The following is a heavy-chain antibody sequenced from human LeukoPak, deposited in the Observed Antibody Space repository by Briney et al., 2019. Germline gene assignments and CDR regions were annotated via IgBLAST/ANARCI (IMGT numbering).Heavy chain of an antibody. CDR1: GGSFSGYY. J-gene: IGHJ6*02. CDR2: INHSGST. CDR3: ARGLEDFDPSYYYYGMDV. V-gene: IGHV4-34*01. Sequence: KSSETLSLTCAVYGGSFSGYYWSWIRQPPGKGLEWIGEINHSGSTNYNPSLKSRVTISVDTSKNQFSLKLSSVTAADTAVYYCARGLEDFDPSYYYYGMDVWGQGTTVTVSS. D-gene: IGHD3-9*01.